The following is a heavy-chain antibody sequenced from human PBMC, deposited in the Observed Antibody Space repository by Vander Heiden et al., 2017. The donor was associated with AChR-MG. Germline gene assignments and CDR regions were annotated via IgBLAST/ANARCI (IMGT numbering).Heavy chain of an antibody. Sequence: VQLLDSGRGLFHPERSLRPPSAASGFPLSYYWIAWVRQAPGKGVEWVAKIEQEGGEKYYVDSVQGRFTIARDNAKNSLHLQMSSLRAEDTAVYFCVRQKYYYDSHDAFDIWGRGTMGTVSS. D-gene: IGHD3-22*01. J-gene: IGHJ3*02. V-gene: IGHV3-7*01. CDR3: VRQKYYYDSHDAFDI. CDR1: GFPLSYYW. CDR2: IEQEGGEK.